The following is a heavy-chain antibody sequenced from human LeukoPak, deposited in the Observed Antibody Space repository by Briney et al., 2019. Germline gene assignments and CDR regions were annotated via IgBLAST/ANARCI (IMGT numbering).Heavy chain of an antibody. CDR1: GFTFRGSE. D-gene: IGHD3-16*01. Sequence: GGSLRLSCAASGFTFRGSEMNWVRQAPGKGLEWVSYISTSGNTIYYADSVKGRFTISRDNAKNSLYLQMNSLRAEDTAVYYCARGGDYRPKCYFDFWGQGTLVTVSS. V-gene: IGHV3-48*03. CDR2: ISTSGNTI. J-gene: IGHJ4*02. CDR3: ARGGDYRPKCYFDF.